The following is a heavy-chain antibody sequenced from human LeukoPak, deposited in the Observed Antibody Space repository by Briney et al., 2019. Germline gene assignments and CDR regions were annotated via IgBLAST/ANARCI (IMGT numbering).Heavy chain of an antibody. Sequence: GGSLRLSCAASGLTFSSYAMSWVRQAPRKGLEWVSAISGSGGSTYYADSVKGRFTISRDNSKNTLYLQMNSLRAEDTAVYYCAKSAGKTMTKSTFDYWGQGTLVTVSS. CDR2: ISGSGGST. J-gene: IGHJ4*02. CDR1: GLTFSSYA. V-gene: IGHV3-23*01. D-gene: IGHD4-11*01. CDR3: AKSAGKTMTKSTFDY.